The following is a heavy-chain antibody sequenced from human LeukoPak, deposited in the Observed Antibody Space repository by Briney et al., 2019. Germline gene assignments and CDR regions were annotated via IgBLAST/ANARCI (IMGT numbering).Heavy chain of an antibody. J-gene: IGHJ4*02. Sequence: PSETLSLTCAVYGGSFSGYYWSWIRQPPGKGLEWIGYIYYSGSTNYNPSLKSRVTISVDTSKNQFSLKLSSVTAADTAVYYCARASISDYYDSSGYWANDYWGQGTLVTVSS. CDR2: IYYSGST. CDR1: GGSFSGYY. D-gene: IGHD3-22*01. V-gene: IGHV4-59*01. CDR3: ARASISDYYDSSGYWANDY.